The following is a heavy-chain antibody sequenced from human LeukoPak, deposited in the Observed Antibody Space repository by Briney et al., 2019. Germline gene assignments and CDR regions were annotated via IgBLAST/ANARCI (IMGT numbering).Heavy chain of an antibody. Sequence: PGGSLRLFCAASGFTFSSYAMHWVRQAPGKGLEYVSAISSNGGSTYYADSVKGRFTISRDNSKNTLYLQMGSLRAEDMAVYYCARSPAAAGPYYFDYWGQGTLVTVSS. CDR1: GFTFSSYA. V-gene: IGHV3-64*02. CDR3: ARSPAAAGPYYFDY. D-gene: IGHD6-13*01. CDR2: ISSNGGST. J-gene: IGHJ4*02.